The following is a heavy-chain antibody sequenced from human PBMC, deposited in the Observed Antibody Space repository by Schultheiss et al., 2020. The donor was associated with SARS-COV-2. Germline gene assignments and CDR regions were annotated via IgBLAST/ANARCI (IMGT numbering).Heavy chain of an antibody. CDR2: INHSGST. V-gene: IGHV4-34*01. CDR3: ASENYSIPKFDY. CDR1: GGSFSGYY. Sequence: SETLSLTCAVYGGSFSGYYWSWIRQPPGKGLEWIGEINHSGSTNYNPSLKSRVTISVDTSKNQFSLKLSAVTAADTAVYYCASENYSIPKFDYWGQGTLVTVSS. J-gene: IGHJ4*02. D-gene: IGHD4-11*01.